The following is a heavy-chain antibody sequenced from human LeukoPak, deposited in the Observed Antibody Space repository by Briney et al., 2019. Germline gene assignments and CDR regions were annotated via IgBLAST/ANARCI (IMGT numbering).Heavy chain of an antibody. D-gene: IGHD1-26*01. CDR3: ARGSKMLGYTWFDP. V-gene: IGHV4-34*01. J-gene: IGHJ5*02. Sequence: SQTLSLTCAVYGGSFSGYYWNWIRQPPGKGLGWIGEIIHSGSTNYIPSPKSRVTISVDTSKSHFSLKLSSVTAADTAVYYCARGSKMLGYTWFDPGGQGTLVTVS. CDR2: IIHSGST. CDR1: GGSFSGYY.